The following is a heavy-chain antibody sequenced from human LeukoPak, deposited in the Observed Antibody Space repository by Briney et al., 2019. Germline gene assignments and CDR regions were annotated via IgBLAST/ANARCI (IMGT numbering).Heavy chain of an antibody. CDR2: ISGSGGST. CDR1: GFTFRSYA. V-gene: IGHV3-23*01. CDR3: AKDEGRGYSYGWDY. Sequence: GGSLRLSCAASGFTFRSYAMTWVRQAPGKGLEWVSAISGSGGSTYYADSVKGRFTISRDNSKDTLYLQMNSLRAEDTAVYYYAKDEGRGYSYGWDYWGQGTLVTVSS. J-gene: IGHJ4*02. D-gene: IGHD5-18*01.